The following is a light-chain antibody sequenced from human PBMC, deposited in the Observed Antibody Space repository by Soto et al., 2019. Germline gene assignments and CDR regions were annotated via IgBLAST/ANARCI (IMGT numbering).Light chain of an antibody. CDR3: QQYDTSPL. CDR2: GAS. J-gene: IGKJ3*01. CDR1: QSVTSSY. Sequence: EIVLTQPPGTLSLSPGERATLSCRASQSVTSSYLAWYQQKPGQAPRLLIYGASSRATGIPDRFSGSGSGTDFTLTISRLEPEDFAVYYCQQYDTSPLFGPGTKVDIK. V-gene: IGKV3-20*01.